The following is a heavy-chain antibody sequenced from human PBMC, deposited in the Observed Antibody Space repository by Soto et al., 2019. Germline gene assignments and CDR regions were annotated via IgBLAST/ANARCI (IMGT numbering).Heavy chain of an antibody. Sequence: GGSLRLSCAASGFTFSSYARHWVRQAPGKGLEYVSAISSNGGSTYYANSVKGRFTISRDNSKNTLYLQMGSLRAEDMAVYYCARGGSGSYYFDYWGQGTLLTVSS. V-gene: IGHV3-64*01. J-gene: IGHJ4*02. CDR3: ARGGSGSYYFDY. CDR1: GFTFSSYA. CDR2: ISSNGGST. D-gene: IGHD1-26*01.